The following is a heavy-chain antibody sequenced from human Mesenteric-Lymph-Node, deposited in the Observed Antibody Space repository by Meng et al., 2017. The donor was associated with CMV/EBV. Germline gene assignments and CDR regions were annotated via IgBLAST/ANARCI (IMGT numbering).Heavy chain of an antibody. CDR2: INHSGST. D-gene: IGHD2-2*01. J-gene: IGHJ5*02. CDR1: GSFSGYY. Sequence: GSFSGYYLRWLRQPPGQGLEWIWEINHSGSTNYNPSLKSRVTISVDTSKNQFSLKLSSVTAADTAVYYCASLRIVVVPAAMNWFDPWGQGTLVTVSS. V-gene: IGHV4-34*01. CDR3: ASLRIVVVPAAMNWFDP.